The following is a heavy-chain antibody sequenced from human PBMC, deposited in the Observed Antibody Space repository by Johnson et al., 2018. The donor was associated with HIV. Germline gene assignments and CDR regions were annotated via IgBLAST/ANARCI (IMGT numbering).Heavy chain of an antibody. V-gene: IGHV3-20*04. D-gene: IGHD1-26*01. CDR1: KFIFGDHG. J-gene: IGHJ3*01. Sequence: VQLVESGGGVLLPGGSLRLSCEGFKFIFGDHGLSWVRQVPGKGLEWVSGIDWNGRRTAYADSVKGRCTISRDNDRNSLYLQVNNLRVEDTALYFCVRRDSGSLSFDLWGQGTMVIVSS. CDR3: VRRDSGSLSFDL. CDR2: IDWNGRRT.